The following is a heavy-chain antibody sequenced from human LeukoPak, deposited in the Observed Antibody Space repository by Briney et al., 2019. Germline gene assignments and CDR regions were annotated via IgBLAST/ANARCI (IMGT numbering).Heavy chain of an antibody. D-gene: IGHD6-13*01. Sequence: GASVKVSCKASGYTFTSYGISWVRQAPGQGLEWMGWISAYNGNTNYPQKLQGRVTMTTDTSTSTAYMELRSLRSDDTAVYYCARDLGKQLPLYFDYWGQGTLVTVSS. CDR3: ARDLGKQLPLYFDY. V-gene: IGHV1-18*01. J-gene: IGHJ4*02. CDR1: GYTFTSYG. CDR2: ISAYNGNT.